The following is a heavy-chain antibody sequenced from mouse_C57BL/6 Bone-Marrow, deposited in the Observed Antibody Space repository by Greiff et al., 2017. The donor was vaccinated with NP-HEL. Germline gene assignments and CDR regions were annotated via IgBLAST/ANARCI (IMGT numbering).Heavy chain of an antibody. J-gene: IGHJ2*01. V-gene: IGHV5-2*01. CDR3: ARHYYYGSSTPSFDY. Sequence: EVKLVESGGGLVQPGESLKLSCESNEYEFPSHDMSWVRKTPEKRLELVAAINSDGGSTYYPDTMERRFIISRDNTKKTLYPQMSSLRSEDTALYYCARHYYYGSSTPSFDYWGQGTTLTVSS. D-gene: IGHD1-1*01. CDR2: INSDGGST. CDR1: EYEFPSHD.